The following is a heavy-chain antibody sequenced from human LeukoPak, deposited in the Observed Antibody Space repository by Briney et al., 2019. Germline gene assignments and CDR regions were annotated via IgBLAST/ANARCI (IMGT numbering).Heavy chain of an antibody. CDR1: GFTFSSYS. Sequence: GSLRLSCAASGFTFSSYSMNWVRQAPGKGLEWIGYIYYSGSTNYSPSLKSRVTISVDTSKNQFSLKLSSVTAADTAVYFCARGNSGWYHWGQGTLVTVSS. CDR2: IYYSGST. V-gene: IGHV4-59*12. J-gene: IGHJ5*02. D-gene: IGHD6-19*01. CDR3: ARGNSGWYH.